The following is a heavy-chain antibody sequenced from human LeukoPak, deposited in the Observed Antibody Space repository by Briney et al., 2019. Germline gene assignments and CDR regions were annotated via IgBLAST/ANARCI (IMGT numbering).Heavy chain of an antibody. Sequence: ASVKVSCKASGGTFSSYAISWVRQAPGQGLEWMGRIIPILGIANYAQKFQGRVTITADKSTSTAYMELSSLRSEDTAVYYCARAPPGYGGKDHYFDYWGQGTLVTVSS. CDR3: ARAPPGYGGKDHYFDY. V-gene: IGHV1-69*04. D-gene: IGHD4-23*01. CDR2: IIPILGIA. J-gene: IGHJ4*02. CDR1: GGTFSSYA.